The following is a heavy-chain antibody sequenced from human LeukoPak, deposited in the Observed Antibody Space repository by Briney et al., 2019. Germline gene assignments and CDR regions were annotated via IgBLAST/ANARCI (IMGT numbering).Heavy chain of an antibody. CDR1: GFTFSSYG. Sequence: GGSLRLSCAASGFTFSSYGMHWVRQAPGKGLEWVAFIRYDGSNKYYADSVKGRFTISRDNSKNSLYLQMNSLRTEDTALYYCAKDISPYYYGSGSYSPADYWGQGTLVTVSS. CDR2: IRYDGSNK. CDR3: AKDISPYYYGSGSYSPADY. V-gene: IGHV3-30*02. J-gene: IGHJ4*02. D-gene: IGHD3-10*01.